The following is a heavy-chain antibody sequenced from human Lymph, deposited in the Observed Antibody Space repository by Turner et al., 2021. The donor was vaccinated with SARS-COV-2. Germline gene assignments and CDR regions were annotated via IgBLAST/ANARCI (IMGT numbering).Heavy chain of an antibody. Sequence: QVQLVESGGVVVQPGRSLRLSCAAAGFTFSSHGMHGVRQAPGKGLEWVAVIWYDGSNKYHADSVKGRFTISRDKSKNTLYLQMNSLRAEDTAVYYCAREGGVGATSGLDYWGQGTLVTVSS. CDR2: IWYDGSNK. CDR1: GFTFSSHG. J-gene: IGHJ4*02. D-gene: IGHD1-26*01. CDR3: AREGGVGATSGLDY. V-gene: IGHV3-33*01.